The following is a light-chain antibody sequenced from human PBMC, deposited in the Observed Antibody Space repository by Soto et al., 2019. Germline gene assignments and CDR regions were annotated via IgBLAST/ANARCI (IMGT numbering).Light chain of an antibody. J-gene: IGLJ1*01. Sequence: QSVLTQPPSASGTPGQRVTISGSGSSSNIGSNYVYWYQQLPGTAPKLLIYRNNQRPSGVPDRFSGSKSGTSASLAISGLRSEDEADYYCAAWDDSLSGYVFGTGTKATVL. CDR3: AAWDDSLSGYV. CDR2: RNN. V-gene: IGLV1-47*01. CDR1: SSNIGSNY.